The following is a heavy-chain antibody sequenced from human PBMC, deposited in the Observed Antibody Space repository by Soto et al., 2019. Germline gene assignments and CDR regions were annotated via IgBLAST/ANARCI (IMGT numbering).Heavy chain of an antibody. J-gene: IGHJ4*02. CDR2: IIPIFGTA. D-gene: IGHD3-22*01. V-gene: IGHV1-69*13. CDR3: ARDRKDYYDSSGHYLFDY. Sequence: SVKVCCKASGGTFSSYAISWVRQAPGQGLEWMGGIIPIFGTANYAQKFQGRVTITADESTSTAYMELSSLRSEDMAVYYCARDRKDYYDSSGHYLFDYWGQGTLVTVSS. CDR1: GGTFSSYA.